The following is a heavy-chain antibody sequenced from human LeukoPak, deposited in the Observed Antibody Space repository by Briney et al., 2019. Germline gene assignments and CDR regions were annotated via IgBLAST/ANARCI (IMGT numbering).Heavy chain of an antibody. V-gene: IGHV3-7*03. Sequence: GGSLRLSCSASGFTFRSNWMSWVRQAPGKGLEGVANINQGGGGKYYLDSGKGRFTISRDNAKNSLYLQMNSLRAEDTAVYYCARVVAAITNWFDPWGQGTLVTVSS. J-gene: IGHJ5*02. CDR2: INQGGGGK. CDR1: GFTFRSNW. CDR3: ARVVAAITNWFDP. D-gene: IGHD2-21*02.